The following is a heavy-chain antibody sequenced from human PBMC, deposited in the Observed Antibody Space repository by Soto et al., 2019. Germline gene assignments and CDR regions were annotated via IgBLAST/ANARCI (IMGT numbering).Heavy chain of an antibody. V-gene: IGHV1-69*12. CDR2: IIPKFKLA. D-gene: IGHD2-21*02. CDR1: GGTFSSTA. J-gene: IGHJ4*02. Sequence: QVQLVQSGADVKKPGSSVKVSCKASGGTFSSTALSWVRQAPGQGLEWMGGIIPKFKLANYAQRFQGRATFTADESTSTAYMELSSLRSEDTAVYSCATRAVTAFYFDYWGQGTLVTVSS. CDR3: ATRAVTAFYFDY.